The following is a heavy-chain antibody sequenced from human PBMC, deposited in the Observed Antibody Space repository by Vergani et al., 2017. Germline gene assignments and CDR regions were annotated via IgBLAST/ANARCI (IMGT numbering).Heavy chain of an antibody. D-gene: IGHD3-16*02. V-gene: IGHV1-2*02. CDR3: AREGFYDYVWGSYRLRGGYYFDY. CDR2: INPNSGGT. CDR1: GYTFTGYY. J-gene: IGHJ4*02. Sequence: QVQLVQSGAEVKKPGASVKVSCKASGYTFTGYYMHWVRQAPGQGLEWMGWINPNSGGTNYAQKFQGRVTITRDTSASTAYMELSSLRSEDTAVYYCAREGFYDYVWGSYRLRGGYYFDYWGQGTLVTVSS.